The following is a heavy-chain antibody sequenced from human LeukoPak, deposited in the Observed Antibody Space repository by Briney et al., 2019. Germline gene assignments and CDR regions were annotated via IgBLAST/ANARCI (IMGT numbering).Heavy chain of an antibody. V-gene: IGHV4-59*01. Sequence: PSETLSLTCTVSGGSISSYYWSWIRRPPGKGLEWIGYIYYSGSTNYNPSLKSRVTISVDTSKNQFSLKLSSVTAADTAVYYCARTVAVAGIFDYWGQGTLVTVSS. CDR3: ARTVAVAGIFDY. CDR2: IYYSGST. CDR1: GGSISSYY. D-gene: IGHD6-19*01. J-gene: IGHJ4*02.